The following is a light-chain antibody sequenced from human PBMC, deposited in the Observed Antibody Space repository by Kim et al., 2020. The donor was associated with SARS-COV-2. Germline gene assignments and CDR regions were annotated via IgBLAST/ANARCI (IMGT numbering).Light chain of an antibody. CDR1: QSVSSIY. J-gene: IGKJ1*01. CDR2: GAS. V-gene: IGKV3-20*01. CDR3: QHYDNSSPWT. Sequence: EIVLTQSPGTLSLSPGERATLSCRASQSVSSIYLAWYQQKPGQAPRLLIYGASSRATGIPDRFSGSGSGTDFTLTINRLEPDDFAIYYCQHYDNSSPWTFGPGTKVDIK.